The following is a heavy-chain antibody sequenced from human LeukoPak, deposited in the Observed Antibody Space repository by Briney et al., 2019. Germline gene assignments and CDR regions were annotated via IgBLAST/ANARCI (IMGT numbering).Heavy chain of an antibody. CDR1: GYTFTSYG. CDR3: ARDADLGGTKYSSSWYVWFDP. J-gene: IGHJ5*02. V-gene: IGHV1-18*01. Sequence: ASVKVSCKASGYTFTSYGISWVRQAPGQGLEWMGWISAYNGNTNYAQKLQGRVTMTTDTSTSTAYMELRSLRSDDTAVYYCARDADLGGTKYSSSWYVWFDPWGQGTLVTVSS. D-gene: IGHD6-13*01. CDR2: ISAYNGNT.